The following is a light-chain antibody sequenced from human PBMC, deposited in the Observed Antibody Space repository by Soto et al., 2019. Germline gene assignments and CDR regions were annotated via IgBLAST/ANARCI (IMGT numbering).Light chain of an antibody. CDR2: EVS. CDR1: SRDVGGYNY. V-gene: IGLV2-14*01. CDR3: SSYISSSTFVV. J-gene: IGLJ2*01. Sequence: QSALTQPASVSGSPGQSITISCTGTSRDVGGYNYVSWHQQHPGKAPKVIITEVSNRPSGVSNRFSGSKSGNTASLTISGLQAEDEADYYCSSYISSSTFVVFGGGTQLTL.